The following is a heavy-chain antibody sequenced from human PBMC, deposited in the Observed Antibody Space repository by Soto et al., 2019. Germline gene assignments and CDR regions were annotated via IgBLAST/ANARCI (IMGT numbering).Heavy chain of an antibody. J-gene: IGHJ5*02. CDR3: TTPNLGSTSCFDP. V-gene: IGHV3-73*02. Sequence: EVQLVESGGGLVQPGGSLKLSCAASGFTFSGSAVHWVRQASGKGLEWVGRIGSKSSSYATSYAASVRGRFTISRDDSKNTVSLQMNSLTTEDTAVYYCTTPNLGSTSCFDPWGQGTLVTVSS. CDR1: GFTFSGSA. D-gene: IGHD2-2*01. CDR2: IGSKSSSYAT.